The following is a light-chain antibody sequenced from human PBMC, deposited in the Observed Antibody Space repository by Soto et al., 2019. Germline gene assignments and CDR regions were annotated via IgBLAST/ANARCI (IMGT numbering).Light chain of an antibody. CDR2: DVS. Sequence: QSALTQPASVSGSPGQSITISCTGTGSDVGAYRYVSWYQQHPGQAPKLIIYDVSNRPSGVSDRFSGSKSGNTASLTISGLQSEDEADYYRDSYTSSSSYAFGTGTKVTV. CDR1: GSDVGAYRY. V-gene: IGLV2-14*01. J-gene: IGLJ1*01. CDR3: DSYTSSSSYA.